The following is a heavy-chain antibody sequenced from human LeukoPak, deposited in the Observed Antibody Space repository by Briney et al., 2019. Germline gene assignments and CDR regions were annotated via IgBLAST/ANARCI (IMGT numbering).Heavy chain of an antibody. J-gene: IGHJ4*02. V-gene: IGHV1-18*01. CDR3: ARGIAAAGRPYYFDY. CDR2: ISAYNGNT. Sequence: ASVKVSCKAPGYTFTSYGISWVRQAPGQGLEWMGWISAYNGNTNYAQKLQGRVTMTTDTSTSTAYMELRSLRSDDTVVYYCARGIAAAGRPYYFDYWGQGTLVTVSS. CDR1: GYTFTSYG. D-gene: IGHD6-13*01.